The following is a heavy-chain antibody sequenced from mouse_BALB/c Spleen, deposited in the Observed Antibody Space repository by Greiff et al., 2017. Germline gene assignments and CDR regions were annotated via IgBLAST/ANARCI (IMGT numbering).Heavy chain of an antibody. J-gene: IGHJ1*01. Sequence: VMLVESGPGLVAPSQSLSITCTVSGFSLTSYGVHWVRQPPGKGLEWLGVIWAGGSTNYNSALMSRLSISKDNSKSQVFLKMNSLQTDDTAMYYCARDDITTRSFDVWGAGTTVTVSS. CDR3: ARDDITTRSFDV. CDR1: GFSLTSYG. V-gene: IGHV2-9*02. CDR2: IWAGGST. D-gene: IGHD1-2*01.